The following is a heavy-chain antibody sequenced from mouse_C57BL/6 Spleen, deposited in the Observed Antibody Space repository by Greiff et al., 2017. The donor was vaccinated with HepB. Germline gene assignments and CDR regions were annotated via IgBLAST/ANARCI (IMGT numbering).Heavy chain of an antibody. CDR2: IHPNSGST. CDR1: GYTFTSYW. CDR3: ARAYGSSYRYFDY. V-gene: IGHV1-64*01. J-gene: IGHJ2*01. D-gene: IGHD1-1*01. Sequence: QVQLQQPGAELVKPGASVKLSCKASGYTFTSYWMHWVKQRPGQGLEWIGMIHPNSGSTNYNEKFKSKATLTVDKSSSTAYMQLRSLTSEDSAVYYCARAYGSSYRYFDYWGQGTTLTVSS.